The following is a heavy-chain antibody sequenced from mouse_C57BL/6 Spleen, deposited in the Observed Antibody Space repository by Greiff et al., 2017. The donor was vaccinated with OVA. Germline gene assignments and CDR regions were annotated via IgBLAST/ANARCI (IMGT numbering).Heavy chain of an antibody. J-gene: IGHJ4*01. V-gene: IGHV2-5*01. CDR3: AKNDGYQGGIDY. CDR1: GFSFTSYG. Sequence: QVQLKESGPGLVQPSQSLSITCTVSGFSFTSYGVHWVRQAPGKGLEWLGVIWRGGSTDYNAAFMSRLSITKDNSKSQVFFKMNSLQADDTAIYYCAKNDGYQGGIDYWGQGTSVTVSS. D-gene: IGHD2-3*01. CDR2: IWRGGST.